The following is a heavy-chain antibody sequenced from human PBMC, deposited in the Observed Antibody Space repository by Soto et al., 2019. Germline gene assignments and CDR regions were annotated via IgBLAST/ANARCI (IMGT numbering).Heavy chain of an antibody. V-gene: IGHV1-69*01. Sequence: QVQLVQSGAEVKKPGSSMKVSCKASGGTFSSYAISWVRQAPGQGLEWMGGIIPIFGTPNYAQKFQDRVTITADESTSTAYMELTSLRSEDTAVYYCARGLVRGNWNYEVNWFDPWGQGTLVTVSS. CDR2: IIPIFGTP. CDR1: GGTFSSYA. J-gene: IGHJ5*02. D-gene: IGHD1-7*01. CDR3: ARGLVRGNWNYEVNWFDP.